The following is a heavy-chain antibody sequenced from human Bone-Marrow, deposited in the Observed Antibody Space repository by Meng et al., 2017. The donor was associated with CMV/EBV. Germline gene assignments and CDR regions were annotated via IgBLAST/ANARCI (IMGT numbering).Heavy chain of an antibody. CDR2: IYYSGGT. Sequence: SETLSLTCTVSGDSISTYYWSWIRQPPGKGLEWIGYIYYSGGTDYNPSLKSRVTISVDTSKNQFSLKLSSVTAADTAVYYCARDFRVRSGTGGMVVWGEGTTVTVSS. J-gene: IGHJ6*04. V-gene: IGHV4-59*01. CDR1: GDSISTYY. CDR3: ARDFRVRSGTGGMVV. D-gene: IGHD1-7*01.